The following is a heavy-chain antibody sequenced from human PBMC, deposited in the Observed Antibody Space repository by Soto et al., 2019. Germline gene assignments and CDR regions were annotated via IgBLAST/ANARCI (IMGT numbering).Heavy chain of an antibody. CDR3: ARVPDY. V-gene: IGHV4-30-2*01. CDR2: MYHSGST. CDR1: VGSISSVCYS. Sequence: QLQLQESGSGLVKPSQTLSLTCAVSVGSISSVCYSWSWIRQPPGKGLEWIGYMYHSGSTYYNPSLKSRVTISIDRSKNQFSLKLSSVTAADTAVYYGARVPDYWGQGILVTVSS. D-gene: IGHD2-2*01. J-gene: IGHJ4*02.